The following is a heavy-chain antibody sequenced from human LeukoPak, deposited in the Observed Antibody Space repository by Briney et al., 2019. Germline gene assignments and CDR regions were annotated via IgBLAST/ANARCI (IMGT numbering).Heavy chain of an antibody. J-gene: IGHJ4*02. D-gene: IGHD6-13*01. CDR1: GFTFSRYW. Sequence: GGSLTPSYAASGFTFSRYWIHWVRQAPGKGLMWVSRISPDGSTTLYADSVKGRFTISRDNAKNTLYLQMNSLGAEDTAVYYCTTVLSSNRYNLCDYWGKRALVTVSS. CDR3: TTVLSSNRYNLCDY. V-gene: IGHV3-74*03. CDR2: ISPDGSTT.